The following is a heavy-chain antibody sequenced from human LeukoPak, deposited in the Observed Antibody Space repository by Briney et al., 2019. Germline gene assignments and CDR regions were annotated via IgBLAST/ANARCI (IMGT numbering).Heavy chain of an antibody. J-gene: IGHJ4*02. D-gene: IGHD3-16*02. V-gene: IGHV3-11*01. CDR3: AREGISYVWGSYRFDY. CDR1: GFTFSDYY. CDR2: ISSSSSTR. Sequence: GRSLRPSCPASGFTFSDYYMSWTRQAPGKGLEWDTYISSSSSTRCYADSVKGRFTISSDNAKNSLYLQMNSLRAEGTAVYYCAREGISYVWGSYRFDYWGQGTLVTVSS.